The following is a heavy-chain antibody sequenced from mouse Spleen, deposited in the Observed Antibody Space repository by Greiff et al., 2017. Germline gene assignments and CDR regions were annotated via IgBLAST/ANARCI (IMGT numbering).Heavy chain of an antibody. V-gene: IGHV1-54*01. CDR1: GYTFTSYW. Sequence: QVQLQQPGAELVMPGASVKLSCKASGYTFTSYWMHWVKQRPGQGLEWIGVINPGSGGTNYNEKFKGKATLTADKSSSTAYMQLSSLTSEDSAVYFCARYGYVDAMGDWGRGTSVTVSS. CDR2: INPGSGGT. D-gene: IGHD1-2*01. J-gene: IGHJ4*01. CDR3: ARYGYVDAMGD.